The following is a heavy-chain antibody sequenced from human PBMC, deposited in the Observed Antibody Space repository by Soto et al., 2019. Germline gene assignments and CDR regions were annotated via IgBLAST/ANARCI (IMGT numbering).Heavy chain of an antibody. V-gene: IGHV2-5*02. CDR2: IYWDDDK. CDR3: AHGTFGGIIVAGAMDV. Sequence: SGPTLVNPSQTLTLACTFSGFSLSSTGVGVAWIRQPPGKALEWLAVIYWDDDKRYSTSLKNRLTVSKDTSKNQVVLTMTNVAPADTATYYCAHGTFGGIIVAGAMDVWGQGTTVTVSS. J-gene: IGHJ6*02. D-gene: IGHD3-16*02. CDR1: GFSLSSTGVG.